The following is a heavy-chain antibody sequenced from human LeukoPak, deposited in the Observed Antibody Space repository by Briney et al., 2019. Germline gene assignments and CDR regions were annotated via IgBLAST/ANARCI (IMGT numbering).Heavy chain of an antibody. J-gene: IGHJ6*03. Sequence: PGGSLRLSRAASGFTFSSYAMSWVRQAPGKGLEWVSAISGSGGSTYYADSVKGRFTISRDNSKNTLYLQMNSLRAEDTAVYYCAKGYNCSSTSCLYYYMGVWGKGTAVTVSS. CDR2: ISGSGGST. V-gene: IGHV3-23*01. CDR3: AKGYNCSSTSCLYYYMGV. CDR1: GFTFSSYA. D-gene: IGHD2-2*01.